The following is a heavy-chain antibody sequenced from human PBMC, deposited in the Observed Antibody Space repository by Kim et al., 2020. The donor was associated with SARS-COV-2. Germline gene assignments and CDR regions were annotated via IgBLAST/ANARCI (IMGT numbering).Heavy chain of an antibody. CDR1: GFSFSSYA. V-gene: IGHV3-23*01. CDR2: IFGGGDGA. D-gene: IGHD3-16*01. J-gene: IGHJ4*01. CDR3: TKMAGLQGGEYYFDY. Sequence: GGSLRLSCAASGFSFSSYAMSWVRQAPGKGLEWVSIIFGGGDGAYYAKSVKGRFTISRDNSRNTVYLQMSSLRAEDTAVYYCTKMAGLQGGEYYFDYWG.